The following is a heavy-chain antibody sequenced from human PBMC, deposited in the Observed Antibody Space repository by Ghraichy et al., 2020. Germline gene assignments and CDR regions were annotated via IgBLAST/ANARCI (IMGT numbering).Heavy chain of an antibody. CDR2: ITAYNGNP. CDR3: ASERITGTTPYYYAMDV. D-gene: IGHD1-7*01. Sequence: SVKVSCKASGYTFTNYIISWVRQAPGQGLEWMGWITAYNGNPNYAQKFQGRVTMTTDTSSNTAYMELRSLRSDDTATYYCASERITGTTPYYYAMDVWGQGTTVTVSS. J-gene: IGHJ6*02. CDR1: GYTFTNYI. V-gene: IGHV1-18*04.